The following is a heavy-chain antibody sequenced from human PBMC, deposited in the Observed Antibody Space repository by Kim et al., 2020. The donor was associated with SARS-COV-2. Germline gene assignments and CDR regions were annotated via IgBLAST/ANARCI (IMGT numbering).Heavy chain of an antibody. D-gene: IGHD3-3*01. CDR3: ARGGAVLRFLEWLSSYFDY. CDR1: GYTVSNYA. V-gene: IGHV1-3*01. J-gene: IGHJ4*01. Sequence: ASVKVSCKASGYTVSNYAMHWVRQAPGQRLEWMGWINAGSGNTEYSQKFQGRLIITRDTSASTAYMELSSLRSEDTAVYYCARGGAVLRFLEWLSSYFDY. CDR2: INAGSGNT.